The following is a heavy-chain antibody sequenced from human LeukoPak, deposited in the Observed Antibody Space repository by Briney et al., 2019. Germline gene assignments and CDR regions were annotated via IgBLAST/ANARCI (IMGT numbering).Heavy chain of an antibody. CDR3: ARERAVTTYYYFDY. J-gene: IGHJ4*02. D-gene: IGHD4-17*01. CDR2: IYYSGST. V-gene: IGHV4-39*07. Sequence: SETLSLTCTVSGGSISSSSYYWGWIRQPPGKGLEWIGSIYYSGSTYYNPSLKSRVTISVDASKNQFSLKLSSVTAADTAVYYCARERAVTTYYYFDYWGQGTLVTVSS. CDR1: GGSISSSSYY.